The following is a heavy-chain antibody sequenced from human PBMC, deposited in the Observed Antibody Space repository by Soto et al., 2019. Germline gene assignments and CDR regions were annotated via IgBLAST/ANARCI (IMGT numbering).Heavy chain of an antibody. CDR1: VYTLTEIS. CDR2: FDPEDGET. Sequence: ASVKVCCKVSVYTLTEISMHWVRQDHGKGLEWMGGFDPEDGETIYAQKFQGRVTMTEDTSTDTAYMELSSLRSEDTAVYYCATDPRPGIAAALGYWGQGTLVTVSS. J-gene: IGHJ4*02. CDR3: ATDPRPGIAAALGY. V-gene: IGHV1-24*01. D-gene: IGHD6-13*01.